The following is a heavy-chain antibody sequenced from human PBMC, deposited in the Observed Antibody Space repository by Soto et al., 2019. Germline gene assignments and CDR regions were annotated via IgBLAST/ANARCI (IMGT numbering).Heavy chain of an antibody. Sequence: PSETLSLTCTVSGGSISSSSYYWGWIRQPPGKGLEWIGSIYYSGSTYYNPSLKSRVTISVDTSKNQFSLKLSSVTAADTAVYYCARWDSDYGMDVWGQGTMVTVSS. CDR2: IYYSGST. V-gene: IGHV4-39*07. CDR3: ARWDSDYGMDV. CDR1: GGSISSSSYY. J-gene: IGHJ6*02. D-gene: IGHD1-26*01.